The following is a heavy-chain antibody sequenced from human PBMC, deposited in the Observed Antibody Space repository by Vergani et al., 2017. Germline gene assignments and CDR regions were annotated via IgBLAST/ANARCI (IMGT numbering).Heavy chain of an antibody. CDR3: ARVPSSYGYTYFDY. V-gene: IGHV3-7*01. J-gene: IGHJ4*02. CDR2: IKQDGSEK. Sequence: EVQLVESGGGLVQPGGSLRLSCAASGFTFSSYWMSWVRQAPGKGLEWVANIKQDGSEKYYVDSVKGRFTISRDNAKNSLYLQMNSLRAEDTAVYYCARVPSSYGYTYFDYWGQGTLVTVSS. D-gene: IGHD5-18*01. CDR1: GFTFSSYW.